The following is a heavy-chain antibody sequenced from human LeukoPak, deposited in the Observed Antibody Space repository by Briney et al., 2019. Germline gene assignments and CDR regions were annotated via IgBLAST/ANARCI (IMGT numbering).Heavy chain of an antibody. CDR3: AKGAHQMVAKSFDS. Sequence: PGGSLRLSCAASGFTFSRYGMSWVRQAPDKGLEWVAVVAYDGRTQYYADSVKGRFTISRDNSRNTLSLQMDSLRADDTAFYYCAKGAHQMVAKSFDSWGLGTLVTVSS. J-gene: IGHJ4*02. CDR2: VAYDGRTQ. D-gene: IGHD2-15*01. V-gene: IGHV3-30*18. CDR1: GFTFSRYG.